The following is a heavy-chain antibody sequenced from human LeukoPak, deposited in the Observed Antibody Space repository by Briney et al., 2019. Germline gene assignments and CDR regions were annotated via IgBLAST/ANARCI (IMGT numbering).Heavy chain of an antibody. Sequence: SQTLSLTCTVSGSSISSGDYYWSWIRQPPGKCLEWIGYIYYSGSTYYNPSLKSRVTISVDTSKNQFSLKLSSVTAADTAVYYCARGPFYQPHMDVWGKGTTVTVSS. J-gene: IGHJ6*03. CDR1: GSSISSGDYY. CDR3: ARGPFYQPHMDV. CDR2: IYYSGST. V-gene: IGHV4-30-4*08. D-gene: IGHD2-2*01.